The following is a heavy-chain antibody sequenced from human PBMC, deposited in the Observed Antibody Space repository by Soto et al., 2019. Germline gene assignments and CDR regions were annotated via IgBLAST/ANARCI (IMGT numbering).Heavy chain of an antibody. Sequence: SLRLSCAASGFTFSVYAMSWVRQAPGKGLEWVSGISGTGGSTSYADSVKGRFTISRDNSKNTLSLQMDSLRADDTAVYYCAKDRYKRNPQALDSWARGTKVTVS. CDR1: GFTFSVYA. CDR2: ISGTGGST. J-gene: IGHJ5*01. V-gene: IGHV3-23*01. CDR3: AKDRYKRNPQALDS. D-gene: IGHD1-20*01.